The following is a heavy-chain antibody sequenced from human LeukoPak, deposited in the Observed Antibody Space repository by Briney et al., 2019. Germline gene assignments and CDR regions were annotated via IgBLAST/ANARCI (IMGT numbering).Heavy chain of an antibody. CDR1: GFTFRSFA. Sequence: GGSLRLSCAASGFTFRSFAMGWVRQAPGKGLEWVSAISDSGISTYFADSVKGRFTISRDNSKNTLYLQMNSLRVEDTAVYYCAKDTGQLRWGQGTLVTVSS. V-gene: IGHV3-23*01. CDR3: AKDTGQLR. D-gene: IGHD2-2*01. CDR2: ISDSGIST. J-gene: IGHJ4*02.